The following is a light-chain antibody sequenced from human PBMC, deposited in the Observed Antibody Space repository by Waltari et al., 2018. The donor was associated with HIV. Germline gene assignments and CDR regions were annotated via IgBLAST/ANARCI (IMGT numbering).Light chain of an antibody. J-gene: IGLJ1*01. CDR2: EDN. CDR3: QSYDSSNHYV. V-gene: IGLV6-57*03. Sequence: NFMLTQPHSVSESPGKTVTISCTRSSGSIASNYVHWYQQRPGGAPTTVIYEDNQRPSGVPDRFSGSIDSSSSSASLTIAGLKTEDEADYYCQSYDSSNHYVFGTGTKVTVL. CDR1: SGSIASNY.